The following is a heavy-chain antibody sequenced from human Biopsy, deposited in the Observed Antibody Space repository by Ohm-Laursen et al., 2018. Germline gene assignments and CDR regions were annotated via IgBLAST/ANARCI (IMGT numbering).Heavy chain of an antibody. CDR2: ISSSGNSI. J-gene: IGHJ4*02. Sequence: SLRLSCAASGFTFSDYYMSWIRQAPGKGLEWVSYISSSGNSIHYADSVRGRFIISRDIAKNLVYLQMNSLRAEDTAIYYCARRYVHCSGGNCYSGRSFDYWGQGTLVTVSS. D-gene: IGHD2-15*01. V-gene: IGHV3-11*04. CDR1: GFTFSDYY. CDR3: ARRYVHCSGGNCYSGRSFDY.